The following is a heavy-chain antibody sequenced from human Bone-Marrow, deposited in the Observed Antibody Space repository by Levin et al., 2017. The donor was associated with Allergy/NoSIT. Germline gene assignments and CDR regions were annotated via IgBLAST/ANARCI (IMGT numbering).Heavy chain of an antibody. J-gene: IGHJ4*02. Sequence: GGSLRLSCAASGFTFSDYWMHWVRQAPGKGLVWVSRINSDGSGTSYADFVKGRFTISRDNAKNTLFLQMNSLRVEDTAVYYCVRFSGSGPYWRDYFDYWGQGPLVTVSS. CDR3: VRFSGSGPYWRDYFDY. CDR2: INSDGSGT. V-gene: IGHV3-74*01. D-gene: IGHD3-10*01. CDR1: GFTFSDYW.